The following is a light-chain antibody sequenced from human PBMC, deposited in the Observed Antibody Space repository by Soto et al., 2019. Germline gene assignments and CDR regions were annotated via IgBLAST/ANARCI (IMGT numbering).Light chain of an antibody. Sequence: EIVMTQSPLTLPVTPGEPASISCRSSQSLLYNNTYNYLDWYVQKPGQSPQLLIYFGSNRAPGVPDRFSGSGSGTDFTLKINRVEAEDLGTYYFMQALQSLTFGQGTRLEIK. CDR3: MQALQSLT. J-gene: IGKJ5*01. CDR2: FGS. CDR1: QSLLYNNTYNY. V-gene: IGKV2-28*01.